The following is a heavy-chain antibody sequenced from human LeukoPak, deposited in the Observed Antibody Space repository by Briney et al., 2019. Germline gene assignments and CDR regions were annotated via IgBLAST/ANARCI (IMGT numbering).Heavy chain of an antibody. CDR1: GFTFSSYA. CDR3: TRDTPGIAASVSGG. Sequence: GGSLRLSCAASGFTFSSYAMNWVRQAPGKGLEWVALIYSGGNTHYADSVKGRFTISRDNSKNTLYLQMSSLRVEDTAVYYCTRDTPGIAASVSGGWGQGTLVTVSS. CDR2: IYSGGNT. D-gene: IGHD6-13*01. J-gene: IGHJ4*02. V-gene: IGHV3-53*01.